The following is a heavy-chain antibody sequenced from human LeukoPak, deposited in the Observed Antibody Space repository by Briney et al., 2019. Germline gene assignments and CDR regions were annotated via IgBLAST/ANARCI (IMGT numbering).Heavy chain of an antibody. CDR2: ISSSSSYI. D-gene: IGHD4-23*01. CDR3: ASDRATVVTPYYFDY. V-gene: IGHV3-21*01. CDR1: GFTFSSYT. J-gene: IGHJ4*02. Sequence: GGSLRLSCAASGFTFSSYTMNWVRQAPGKGLEWVSSISSSSSYIFYADSLKGRFTISRDNAKNSLYLQMNSLRAEDTAVYYCASDRATVVTPYYFDYWAQGTLVTVSS.